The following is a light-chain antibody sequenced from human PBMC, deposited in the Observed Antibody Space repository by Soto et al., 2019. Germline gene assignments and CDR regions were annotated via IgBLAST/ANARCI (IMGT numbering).Light chain of an antibody. V-gene: IGLV2-14*03. CDR3: SSYARGDIRV. J-gene: IGLJ3*02. CDR1: SSDIGAYNY. CDR2: DVT. Sequence: QSALTQPASVSGSPGQSIAISCTGTSSDIGAYNYVSWHQVHPGKAPKVMIYDVTNRPSGVSTRFSGSKSGNTASLTISGLLAEDEGDYYCSSYARGDIRVFGGGTKLTVL.